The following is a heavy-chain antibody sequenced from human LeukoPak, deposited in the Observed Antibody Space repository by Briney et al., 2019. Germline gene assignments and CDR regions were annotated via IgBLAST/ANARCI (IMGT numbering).Heavy chain of an antibody. V-gene: IGHV3-23*01. CDR1: GFTFSNYA. D-gene: IGHD1-20*01. Sequence: GGSLRLSCAASGFTFSNYAMSWVRQAPGKGLEWVSVLTGDGGTYYADSVKGRFTNSRDDSKNTLFLQMNSLRAEDTAVYFCAKVKWKLIGYFDYWGQGTLVTVSS. CDR3: AKVKWKLIGYFDY. J-gene: IGHJ4*02. CDR2: LTGDGGT.